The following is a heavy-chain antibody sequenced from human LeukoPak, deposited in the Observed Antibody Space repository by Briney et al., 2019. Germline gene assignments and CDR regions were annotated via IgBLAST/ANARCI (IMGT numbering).Heavy chain of an antibody. J-gene: IGHJ6*02. CDR2: INHSGST. D-gene: IGHD3-3*01. CDR3: ARGTYYDFWSGYYTWSNDYYYYGMDV. Sequence: SETLSLTCAVYGGSFSGYYWSWIRQPPGKGLEWIGEINHSGSTNYNPSLKSRVTISVDTSKNQFSLKLSSVTAADTAAYYCARGTYYDFWSGYYTWSNDYYYYGMDVWGQGTTVTVSS. CDR1: GGSFSGYY. V-gene: IGHV4-34*01.